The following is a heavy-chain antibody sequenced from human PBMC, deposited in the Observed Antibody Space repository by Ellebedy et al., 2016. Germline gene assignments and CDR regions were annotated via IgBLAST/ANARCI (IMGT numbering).Heavy chain of an antibody. CDR2: ISTYNGNA. D-gene: IGHD2-2*01. CDR1: GYTFSRYG. Sequence: ASVKVSCKASGYTFSRYGFSWVRQAPGQGLEWMGWISTYNGNANYAQKFQGRVTLTTDTSTATVSLEVRRLRSEDTAIYYCARDFSTGHFDFWGQGTLVTVSS. J-gene: IGHJ4*02. CDR3: ARDFSTGHFDF. V-gene: IGHV1-18*01.